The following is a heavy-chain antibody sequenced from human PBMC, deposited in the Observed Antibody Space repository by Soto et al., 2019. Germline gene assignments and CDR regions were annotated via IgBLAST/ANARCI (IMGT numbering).Heavy chain of an antibody. CDR2: INPNSGDT. CDR1: GCTFTGLY. J-gene: IGHJ4*02. V-gene: IGHV1-2*02. Sequence: ASVKVSCKASGCTFTGLYMHWVPQAPGHGLEWMEWINPNSGDTNYAQKFQGRVTMTRDTSISTAYMELSRLSSDDTAMYYCARDSPFDYWGQGTLVTVSS. CDR3: ARDSPFDY.